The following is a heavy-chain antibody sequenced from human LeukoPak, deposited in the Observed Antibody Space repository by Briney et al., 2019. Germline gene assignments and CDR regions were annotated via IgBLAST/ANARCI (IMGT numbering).Heavy chain of an antibody. Sequence: GGSLRLSCTASGFSFSDYYMSWIRQAPGKALEWVSYISTSSNYIKYADSVKGRFTSSRDNAQKSLFLQMNSLRAEDTAVYYCARLNMVRGAYYYFDNWGQGTLVT. CDR3: ARLNMVRGAYYYFDN. D-gene: IGHD3-10*01. CDR2: ISTSSNYI. J-gene: IGHJ4*02. V-gene: IGHV3-11*03. CDR1: GFSFSDYY.